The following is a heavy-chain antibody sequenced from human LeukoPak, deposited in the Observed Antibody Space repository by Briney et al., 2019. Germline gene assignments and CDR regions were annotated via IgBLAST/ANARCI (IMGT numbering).Heavy chain of an antibody. CDR2: ISSSSSYI. V-gene: IGHV3-21*01. Sequence: GGSLRLSCAASGFTFSSYSMNWVRQAPGKGLEWVSSISSSSSYIYYADSVKDRFTISRDNAKNSLYLQMNSLRAEDTAVYYCARDKAATPPFDYWGQGTLVTVSS. CDR1: GFTFSSYS. J-gene: IGHJ4*02. CDR3: ARDKAATPPFDY. D-gene: IGHD2-15*01.